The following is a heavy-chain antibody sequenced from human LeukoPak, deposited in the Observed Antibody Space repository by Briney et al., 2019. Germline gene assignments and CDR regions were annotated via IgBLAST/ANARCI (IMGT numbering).Heavy chain of an antibody. CDR3: HKDLLGAGRY. CDR2: ILSTFNT. Sequence: GGSLRLSCAVSGLTFSNHGMSWVRQARGKGLEWVSTILSTFNTYYADSVRGRFTISRDNSENTLYLQMNSLTDEDTAVYYCHKDLLGAGRYWGQGTLVTVSS. CDR1: GLTFSNHG. D-gene: IGHD1-26*01. V-gene: IGHV3-23*01. J-gene: IGHJ4*02.